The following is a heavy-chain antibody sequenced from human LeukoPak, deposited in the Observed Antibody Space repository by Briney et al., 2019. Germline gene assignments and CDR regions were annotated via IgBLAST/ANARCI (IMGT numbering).Heavy chain of an antibody. CDR2: ISGGGDIT. D-gene: IGHD6-13*01. V-gene: IGHV3-23*01. CDR1: GFTFSSYA. J-gene: IGHJ3*02. CDR3: AKEEANSSWPPDGFDI. Sequence: PGGSLRLSCAASGFTFSSYAMTWVRQAPGKGLEWVSAISGGGDITSYADSVKGRFTISRDNSKNTLYLQMNSLRAEDTAVYSCAKEEANSSWPPDGFDIWGQGTMVTVSS.